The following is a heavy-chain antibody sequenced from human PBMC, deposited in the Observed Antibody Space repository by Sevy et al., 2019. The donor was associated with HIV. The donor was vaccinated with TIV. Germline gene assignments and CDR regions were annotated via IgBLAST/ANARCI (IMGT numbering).Heavy chain of an antibody. CDR1: GVSMSGSSYD. CDR3: ARQGGLVDRAFDY. D-gene: IGHD3-10*01. Sequence: SETLSLTCTVSGVSMSGSSYDWGWIPQPPGKGLEWIASIFFSGSTYYNPSLKGRVTISVDTSKSQFSLKLNSVTAADTALYYCARQGGLVDRAFDYWGQGTLVTVSS. CDR2: IFFSGST. J-gene: IGHJ4*02. V-gene: IGHV4-39*01.